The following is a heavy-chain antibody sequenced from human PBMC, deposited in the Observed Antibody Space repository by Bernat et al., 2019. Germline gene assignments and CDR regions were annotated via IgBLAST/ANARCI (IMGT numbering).Heavy chain of an antibody. D-gene: IGHD6-19*01. CDR1: GDSVSSNSAA. CDR2: TYCRSKWYN. CDR3: ARGSYSSGWYYYYYGMDV. V-gene: IGHV6-1*01. J-gene: IGHJ6*02. Sequence: QVQLQQSGPGLVKPSQTLSLTCAISGDSVSSNSAAWNWIRQSPSRGLEWLGRTYCRSKWYNDYAVSVKSRITINPDTSKNQFSLQLNSVTPEDTAVYYCARGSYSSGWYYYYYGMDVWGQGTTVTVSS.